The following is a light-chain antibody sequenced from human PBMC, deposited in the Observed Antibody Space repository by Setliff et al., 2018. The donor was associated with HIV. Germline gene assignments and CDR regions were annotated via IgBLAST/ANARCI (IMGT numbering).Light chain of an antibody. CDR1: SSDVGDYNY. Sequence: QSALTQPASVSGSPGQSITISCTGTSSDVGDYNYVSWYQQHPGKAPKLMIYDVSKRPSGVSTRFSGSKSGNTASLTISGLQAEDEADYFCNSYTSSSTLYVFGTGTKVTVL. V-gene: IGLV2-14*01. J-gene: IGLJ1*01. CDR3: NSYTSSSTLYV. CDR2: DVS.